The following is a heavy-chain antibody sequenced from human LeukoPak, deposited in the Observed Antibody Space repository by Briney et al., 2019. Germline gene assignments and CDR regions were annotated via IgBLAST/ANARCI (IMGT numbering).Heavy chain of an antibody. V-gene: IGHV3-23*01. CDR3: AKDGSSSWYRYFDY. D-gene: IGHD6-13*01. Sequence: GGSLRLSRAASGFTFSTYAMSWVRQAPGKGLEWVSTISGSGGSTYYADSVKGRFTISRDNSKNTLYLQMNSLRAEDTALYYCAKDGSSSWYRYFDYWGQGTLVTVSS. CDR2: ISGSGGST. J-gene: IGHJ4*02. CDR1: GFTFSTYA.